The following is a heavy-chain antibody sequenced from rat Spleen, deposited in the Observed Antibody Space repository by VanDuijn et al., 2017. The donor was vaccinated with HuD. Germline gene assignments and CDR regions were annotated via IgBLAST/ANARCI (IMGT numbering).Heavy chain of an antibody. CDR1: GFDFNSYG. J-gene: IGHJ2*01. CDR2: ISSKSHNYAT. D-gene: IGHD1-12*02. CDR3: AGRSYYDGSYYPFDY. Sequence: EVQLVESGGGLVQPKGSLKLSCAASGFDFNSYGMSWVRQAPGKGLDLVADISSKSHNYATFYADSVKDRFTISRDDSQSMVYLQMDNLKTEDTATYYCAGRSYYDGSYYPFDYWGQGVMVTVSA. V-gene: IGHV10-10*01.